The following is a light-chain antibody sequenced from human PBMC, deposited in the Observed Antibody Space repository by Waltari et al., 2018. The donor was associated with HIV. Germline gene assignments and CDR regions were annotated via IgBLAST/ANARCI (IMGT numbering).Light chain of an antibody. CDR3: AAWDDSLSGHWV. Sequence: QSVLTQPPSASGTPGQRVTISCSGSSSNIGSNFVYWYQQLPGTAPKLLIYRNKQLPSGVPDRFSGSKSGTAASLAISGLRSEDEADYYCAAWDDSLSGHWVFGGGTKVTVL. CDR2: RNK. CDR1: SSNIGSNF. V-gene: IGLV1-47*01. J-gene: IGLJ3*02.